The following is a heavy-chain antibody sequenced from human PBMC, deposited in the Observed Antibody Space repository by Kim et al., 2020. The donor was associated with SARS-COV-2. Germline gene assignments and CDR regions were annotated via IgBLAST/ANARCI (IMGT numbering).Heavy chain of an antibody. D-gene: IGHD3-9*01. V-gene: IGHV3-23*01. CDR1: GFTFTNYV. CDR2: ISNDGGNT. CDR3: ACTALFGYFVWFSVYWD. J-gene: IGHJ2*01. Sequence: GGSLRLSCVASGFTFTNYVMSWVRQAPGKGLEWVSAISNDGGNTFSADSAQGRFTISRDNSNTTHKLQLHTERAEDTATSVCACTALFGYFVWFSVYWD.